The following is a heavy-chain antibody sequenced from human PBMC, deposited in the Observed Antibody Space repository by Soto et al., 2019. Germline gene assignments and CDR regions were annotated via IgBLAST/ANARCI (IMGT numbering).Heavy chain of an antibody. V-gene: IGHV3-23*01. Sequence: EVQLLESGGGLVQPGGSLRLSCAASGFTFSSYAMSWVRQAPGKGLEWVSAISGSGGSTYYADSVKGRFTISRDNSKNPLYLQMNSLRAEDTAVYYCAKRIDFCSGYYTGLLDSWGQGTLVTVSS. CDR3: AKRIDFCSGYYTGLLDS. CDR2: ISGSGGST. J-gene: IGHJ4*02. D-gene: IGHD3-3*01. CDR1: GFTFSSYA.